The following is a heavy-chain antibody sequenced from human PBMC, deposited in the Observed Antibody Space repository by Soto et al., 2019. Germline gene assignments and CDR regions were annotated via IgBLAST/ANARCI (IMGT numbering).Heavy chain of an antibody. V-gene: IGHV4-30-4*01. CDR1: GGSISSGDYY. CDR3: ARGGSSIQLWPYYYYYGMDV. J-gene: IGHJ6*02. Sequence: SETLSLTCTVSGGSISSGDYYWMWIRHPPGKGLEWIGYIYYSGSTYYNPSLKSRVTISVDTSKNQFSLKLSSVTAADTAVYYCARGGSSIQLWPYYYYYGMDVWGQGTTVTVSS. D-gene: IGHD5-18*01. CDR2: IYYSGST.